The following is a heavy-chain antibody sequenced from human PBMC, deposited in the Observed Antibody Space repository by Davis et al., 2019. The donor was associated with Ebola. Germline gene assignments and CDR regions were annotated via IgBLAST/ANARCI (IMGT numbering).Heavy chain of an antibody. V-gene: IGHV1-18*01. CDR1: GYTFTSYG. D-gene: IGHD6-13*01. CDR3: ARDCYFRAAAGTYYYMDV. CDR2: ISAYNGNT. Sequence: ASVKVSCKASGYTFTSYGISWVRQAPGQGLEWMGWISAYNGNTNYAQKLQGRVTMTRDTSTSTVYMELSSLRSEDTAVYYCARDCYFRAAAGTYYYMDVWGKGTTVTVSS. J-gene: IGHJ6*03.